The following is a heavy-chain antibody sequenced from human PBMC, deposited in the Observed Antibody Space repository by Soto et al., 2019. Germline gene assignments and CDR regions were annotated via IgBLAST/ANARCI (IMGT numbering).Heavy chain of an antibody. Sequence: QVHLQESGPGLMKPSETLSLTCSVSGGSVSNYYWSWIRQPPGKGLEWIGYIYYSGNTNYNPSLKSRVTRSVDTSKNQFSLKLSSVTAADTGGYYCARWKSSGWYGWFEPWGQGTLVTVSS. D-gene: IGHD6-19*01. V-gene: IGHV4-59*02. CDR1: GGSVSNYY. CDR2: IYYSGNT. J-gene: IGHJ5*02. CDR3: ARWKSSGWYGWFEP.